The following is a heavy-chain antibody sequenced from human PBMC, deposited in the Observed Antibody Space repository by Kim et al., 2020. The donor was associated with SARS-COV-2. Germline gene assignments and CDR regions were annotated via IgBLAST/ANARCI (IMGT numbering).Heavy chain of an antibody. Sequence: VKGRFTISTDKSKNILFLQMNSLKVEDTAIYYCAKNGAGRPLQVMRHIDAWGRGTLVTVSS. D-gene: IGHD2-8*01. J-gene: IGHJ5*02. CDR3: AKNGAGRPLQVMRHIDA. V-gene: IGHV3-23*01.